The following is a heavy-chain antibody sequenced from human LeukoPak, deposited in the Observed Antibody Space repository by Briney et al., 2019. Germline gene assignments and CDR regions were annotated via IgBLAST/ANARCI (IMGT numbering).Heavy chain of an antibody. D-gene: IGHD2-15*01. V-gene: IGHV3-30*04. CDR3: ARGALYCSGGSCNNWFDP. Sequence: GRSLRLSCAASGFTFSSYAVHWVRQAPGKGLEWVAFISFDGGKKYYADSVKGRFTISRDNSKNTLYLQMNNLRAEDTALYYCARGALYCSGGSCNNWFDPWGQGTLVTVSP. J-gene: IGHJ5*02. CDR1: GFTFSSYA. CDR2: ISFDGGKK.